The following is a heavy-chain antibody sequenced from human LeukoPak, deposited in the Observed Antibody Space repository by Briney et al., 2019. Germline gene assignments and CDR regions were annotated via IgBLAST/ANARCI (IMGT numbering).Heavy chain of an antibody. CDR2: INSDGSSA. CDR1: GFTFTSYW. V-gene: IGHV3-74*01. J-gene: IGHJ4*02. D-gene: IGHD6-13*01. CDR3: AVGAAGLDY. Sequence: GGALRLSCAASGFTFTSYWIHWVRQAPGKGLVWVSRINSDGSSASYADSVKGRFTISRDNAKNTLYLQMNSLRAEDTAVYYCAVGAAGLDYWGQGTQVTVSS.